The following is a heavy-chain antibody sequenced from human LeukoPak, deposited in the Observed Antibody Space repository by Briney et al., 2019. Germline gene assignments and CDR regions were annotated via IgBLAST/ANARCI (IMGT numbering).Heavy chain of an antibody. J-gene: IGHJ4*02. CDR2: ISGNGLST. V-gene: IGHV3-23*01. CDR3: AKRDRGYSYIFDY. CDR1: GSTFSDYA. D-gene: IGHD5-18*01. Sequence: GGSLRLSCAASGSTFSDYAMSWVRQAPGKGLQWVSSISGNGLSTYDADSVKGRFTISRDNSKNTLYLQLNNLRGDDTAIYYCAKRDRGYSYIFDYWGQGAQVTVSS.